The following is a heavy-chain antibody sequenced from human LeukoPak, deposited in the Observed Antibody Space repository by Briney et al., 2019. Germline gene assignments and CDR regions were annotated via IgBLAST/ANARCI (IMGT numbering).Heavy chain of an antibody. Sequence: GGSLRLSCAASGFTFSSHWMHWVRQAPGKGLVWVSRINSDGSTTTYADSVKGRFTISRDNSKNTLYLQMNSLRAEDAAVYFCARGVFMVRGVIGDAFDIWGQGTMVTVSS. CDR3: ARGVFMVRGVIGDAFDI. V-gene: IGHV3-74*01. D-gene: IGHD3-10*01. J-gene: IGHJ3*02. CDR2: INSDGSTT. CDR1: GFTFSSHW.